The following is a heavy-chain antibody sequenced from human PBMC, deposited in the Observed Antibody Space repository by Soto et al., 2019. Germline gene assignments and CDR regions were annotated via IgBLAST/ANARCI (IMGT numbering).Heavy chain of an antibody. CDR1: GFTFSSYG. J-gene: IGHJ6*02. CDR3: ARERAITGTTEYGMDV. D-gene: IGHD1-7*01. V-gene: IGHV3-33*01. Sequence: PGGSLRLSCAASGFTFSSYGMHWVRQAPGKGLEWVAVIWYDGSNKYYADSVKCRFTISRDNSKNTLYLQMNSLRAEDTAVYYCARERAITGTTEYGMDVWGQGTTVTVSS. CDR2: IWYDGSNK.